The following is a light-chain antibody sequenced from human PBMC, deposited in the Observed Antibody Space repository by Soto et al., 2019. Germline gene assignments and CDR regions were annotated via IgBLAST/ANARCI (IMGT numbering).Light chain of an antibody. Sequence: EIVMTQSPATLSVSPGERATLSCRASQSVSSNLAWYQQKPGQTPRLLIYGASTRATGIPARFSGSGSGTDFTLTISSLQSEDFAVYYCQQYNSYTTFGQGTKLEIK. CDR3: QQYNSYTT. CDR2: GAS. CDR1: QSVSSN. J-gene: IGKJ2*01. V-gene: IGKV3-15*01.